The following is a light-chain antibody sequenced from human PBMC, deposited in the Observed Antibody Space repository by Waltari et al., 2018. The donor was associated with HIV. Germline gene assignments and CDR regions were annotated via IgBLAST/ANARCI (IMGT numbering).Light chain of an antibody. J-gene: IGLJ2*01. V-gene: IGLV2-8*01. Sequence: QSALTQPPSASGSLGQSVTISCTGSSSDIGAYDSVSWFQQHPNNAPKLLLFEVSKRPAGFPDRFYGSRSGGTAFLSVSGLQPDDTAGYFCSSYGDNIRVLFGGGTNLTVL. CDR2: EVS. CDR1: SSDIGAYDS. CDR3: SSYGDNIRVL.